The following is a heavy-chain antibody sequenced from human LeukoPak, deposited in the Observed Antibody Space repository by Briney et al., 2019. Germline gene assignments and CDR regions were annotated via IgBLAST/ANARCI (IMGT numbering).Heavy chain of an antibody. Sequence: PSETLSLTCTLSGGSISSYYWSWIRHPPGKGLEWIGFIYYSGSTNYNPSLKSRVTISVDTSKCQFSLKLSSVSAADTAVYYCARGSIGFGRYYGMDVWGKGTTVTVPS. CDR3: ARGSIGFGRYYGMDV. CDR2: IYYSGST. J-gene: IGHJ6*04. V-gene: IGHV4-59*12. D-gene: IGHD1-14*01. CDR1: GGSISSYY.